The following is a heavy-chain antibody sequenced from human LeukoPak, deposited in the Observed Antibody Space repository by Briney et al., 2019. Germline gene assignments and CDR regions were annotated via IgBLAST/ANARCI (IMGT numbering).Heavy chain of an antibody. CDR1: GFTFSCYT. V-gene: IGHV3-21*04. D-gene: IGHD2-8*01. Sequence: SGGSLRLSCAASGFTFSCYTMNWVRQAPEKGLEWVSSISGRSDYTYYADSVEGRFTISRDNAKNSLYLQMNSLRAEDAALYYCAKENGVSEHGTFAFWGQGRVVTVSA. CDR3: AKENGVSEHGTFAF. CDR2: ISGRSDYT. J-gene: IGHJ4*02.